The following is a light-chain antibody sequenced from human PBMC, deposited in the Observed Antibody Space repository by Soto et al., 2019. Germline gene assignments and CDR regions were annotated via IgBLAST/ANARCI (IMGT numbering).Light chain of an antibody. CDR3: QQYNNWPRT. CDR2: GAS. CDR1: QSFLYSSNNKNY. Sequence: DIVMTQSPDSLAVSLGERATINCKSSQSFLYSSNNKNYLAWYQQKPGQAPRLLIYGASTRATGIPARFSGSGSGTEFTLTISSLQSEDFAVYYCQQYNNWPRTFGQGTKVDIK. J-gene: IGKJ1*01. V-gene: IGKV4-1*01.